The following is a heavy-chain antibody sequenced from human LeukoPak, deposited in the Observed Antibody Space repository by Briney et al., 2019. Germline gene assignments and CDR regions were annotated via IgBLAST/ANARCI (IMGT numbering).Heavy chain of an antibody. CDR3: ARIGCSSTICYGNSVDP. CDR2: ISAYNGNT. D-gene: IGHD2-2*01. J-gene: IGHJ5*02. CDR1: GYTFTKYC. Sequence: ASVKVSCKASGYTFTKYCINWVRQAPGQGLEWVVCISAYNGNTLYAQKFQGRVTMTPDTSTSTAYMELRSLRSDDTAVYYCARIGCSSTICYGNSVDPWGQGTLVTVSS. V-gene: IGHV1-18*01.